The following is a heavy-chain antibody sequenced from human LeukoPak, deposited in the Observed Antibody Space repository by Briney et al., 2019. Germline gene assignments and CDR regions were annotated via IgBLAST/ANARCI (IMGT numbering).Heavy chain of an antibody. Sequence: GSSVKVSCKASGGTFSSYAISWVRQAPGQGLEWMGGIIPIFGTANYAQKFQGRVTITTDESTSTAYMELSSLRSEDTAVYYCAVADTIFGVDPNPRMDYWGQGTLVTVSS. CDR2: IIPIFGTA. J-gene: IGHJ4*02. CDR1: GGTFSSYA. V-gene: IGHV1-69*05. D-gene: IGHD3-3*01. CDR3: AVADTIFGVDPNPRMDY.